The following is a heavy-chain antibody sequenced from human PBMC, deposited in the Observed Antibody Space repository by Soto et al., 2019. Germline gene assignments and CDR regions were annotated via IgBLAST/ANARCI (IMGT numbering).Heavy chain of an antibody. CDR3: TRVVTRDVTPIYYYYGMDV. V-gene: IGHV3-49*04. Sequence: PGGSLRLSCTASGFTFGDYAMSWVRQAPGKGLEWVGFIRSKAYGGTTEYSASVKGRFTISRHDSKSSAYLQMNSLKTEDTAVCYCTRVVTRDVTPIYYYYGMDVGGQGTTVTVSS. CDR2: IRSKAYGGTT. CDR1: GFTFGDYA. J-gene: IGHJ6*02. D-gene: IGHD2-21*02.